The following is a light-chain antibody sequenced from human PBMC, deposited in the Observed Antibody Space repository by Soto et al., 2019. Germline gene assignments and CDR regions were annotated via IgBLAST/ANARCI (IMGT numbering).Light chain of an antibody. Sequence: QSVLPQPASVSESPGQSITLSCTGTSSDVGAYKYVSWDQQHPGKAPKLMIYDVSRRPSGVSNRFSGSKSGNTASLTISGLQAEDEADYYCSSYTTRSTLEFGGGTKLTGL. CDR2: DVS. CDR1: SSDVGAYKY. CDR3: SSYTTRSTLE. V-gene: IGLV2-14*01. J-gene: IGLJ2*01.